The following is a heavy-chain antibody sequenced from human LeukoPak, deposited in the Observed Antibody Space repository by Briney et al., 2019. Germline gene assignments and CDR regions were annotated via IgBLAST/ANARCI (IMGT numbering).Heavy chain of an antibody. CDR2: ISGSGGST. J-gene: IGHJ6*03. D-gene: IGHD1-7*01. CDR3: AKRRGLELLYYYYMDV. CDR1: GYTFSTYG. Sequence: GGSLGLSCVASGYTFSTYGMSWVRQAPGKGLEWVSAISGSGGSTYYADSVKGRFTISRDNSKNTLFLQMNSLRAEDTAVYYCAKRRGLELLYYYYMDVWGKGTTVTVSS. V-gene: IGHV3-23*01.